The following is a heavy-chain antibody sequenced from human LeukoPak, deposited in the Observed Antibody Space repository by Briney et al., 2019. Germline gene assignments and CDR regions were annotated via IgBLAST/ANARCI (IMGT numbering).Heavy chain of an antibody. CDR2: IYHSGST. CDR1: GYSISSGYY. Sequence: SETLSLTCTVSGYSISSGYYWGGIRQPPVKGLEWIGSIYHSGSTYYNPSLKSRVTISVDTSKNQFSLKLSSVTAADTAVNYCARACTPDYDFWSGLNAFDIWGQGTMVTVSS. V-gene: IGHV4-38-2*02. J-gene: IGHJ3*02. CDR3: ARACTPDYDFWSGLNAFDI. D-gene: IGHD3-3*01.